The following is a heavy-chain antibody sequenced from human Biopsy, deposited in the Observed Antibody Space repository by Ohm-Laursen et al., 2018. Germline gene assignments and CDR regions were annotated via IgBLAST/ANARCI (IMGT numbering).Heavy chain of an antibody. Sequence: TLSLTCAVYGGTYSGYYWSWIRQPPGKGLEGIGEVHHDGRANYNPSLKSRVTISGDMSKKQFSLKLSGGTAADTAVYYCARFIVPSLHCSNGVCPIRWFDPWGQGTLVTVFS. J-gene: IGHJ5*02. CDR1: GGTYSGYY. V-gene: IGHV4-34*01. CDR3: ARFIVPSLHCSNGVCPIRWFDP. D-gene: IGHD2-2*01. CDR2: VHHDGRA.